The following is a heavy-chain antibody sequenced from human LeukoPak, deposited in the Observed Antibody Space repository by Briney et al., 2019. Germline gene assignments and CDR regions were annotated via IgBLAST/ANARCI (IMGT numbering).Heavy chain of an antibody. CDR3: ARSSSWFKCLCPV. D-gene: IGHD6-13*01. J-gene: IGHJ4*02. Sequence: SETLSLTCTVSGYSISSGYYWGWIRQPPGKGLEWIGSIYHSGSTYYNPSLKSRVTISVDTSKNQFSLKLSSVTAADTAVYYCARSSSWFKCLCPVWGKGTLVTVSS. CDR2: IYHSGST. CDR1: GYSISSGYY. V-gene: IGHV4-38-2*02.